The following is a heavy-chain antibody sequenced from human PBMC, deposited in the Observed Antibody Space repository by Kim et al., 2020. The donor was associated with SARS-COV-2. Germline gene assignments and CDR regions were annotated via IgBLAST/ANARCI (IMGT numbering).Heavy chain of an antibody. V-gene: IGHV3-9*01. CDR1: GFTFNKYA. CDR2: VSLDSNRR. CDR3: GKDLVPGGMDV. Sequence: GGSLRLSCTVSGFTFNKYAMHWVRQAPGKGPEWVAGVSLDSNRRDYADSVKGRFTVSRDNAENSLYLQMNILRVDVTALDYCGKDLVPGGMDVWGQGTTVTVSS. D-gene: IGHD7-27*01. J-gene: IGHJ6*02.